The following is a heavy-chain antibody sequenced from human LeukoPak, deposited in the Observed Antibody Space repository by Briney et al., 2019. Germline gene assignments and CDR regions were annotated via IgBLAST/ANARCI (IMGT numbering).Heavy chain of an antibody. V-gene: IGHV5-51*01. CDR2: IYPGDSDT. J-gene: IGHJ6*02. Sequence: GESLKISCKGSGYSFTSNWIAWVRPMPGKGLELMGIIYPGDSDTRYSPSFQGQVTISADKSISTTYLQWSSLKASDTAMYYCAKEGTTVVRRGYGMDVWGQGTSVTVSS. D-gene: IGHD4-23*01. CDR1: GYSFTSNW. CDR3: AKEGTTVVRRGYGMDV.